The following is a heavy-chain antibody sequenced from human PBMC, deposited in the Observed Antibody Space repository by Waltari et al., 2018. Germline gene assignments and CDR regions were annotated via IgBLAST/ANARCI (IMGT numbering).Heavy chain of an antibody. Sequence: EVQLLESGGGLVQPGGSLRLSCAASGFTFSSYAMSWVRQAPGKGLEWVSVIYSGGSTYYAYSWKGRFTISRDNSKNTLYLQMNSLRAEDTAVYYCAKDFNYYDSSGYFFGGQGTLVTVSS. CDR2: IYSGGST. CDR1: GFTFSSYA. CDR3: AKDFNYYDSSGYFF. V-gene: IGHV3-23*03. J-gene: IGHJ4*02. D-gene: IGHD3-22*01.